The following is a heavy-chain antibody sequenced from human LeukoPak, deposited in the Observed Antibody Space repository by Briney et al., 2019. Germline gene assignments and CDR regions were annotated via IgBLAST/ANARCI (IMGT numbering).Heavy chain of an antibody. CDR2: INSDGSST. J-gene: IGHJ5*02. Sequence: GGSLRLSRVASGFSFSDSWMSWVRQAPGKGLVWVSRINSDGSSTSYADSVKGRFTISRDNAKNTLYLQMNSLRAEDTAVYYCARDPSGSGSTWGQGTLVTVSS. V-gene: IGHV3-74*01. CDR1: GFSFSDSW. D-gene: IGHD3-10*01. CDR3: ARDPSGSGST.